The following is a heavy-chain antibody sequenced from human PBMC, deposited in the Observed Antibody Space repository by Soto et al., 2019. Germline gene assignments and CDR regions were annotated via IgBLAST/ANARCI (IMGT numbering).Heavy chain of an antibody. CDR1: GVTLSNGAYC. Sequence: SETLSLTCLVSGVTLSNGAYCWNWLRGSREEGLERIGYIHHFETTYYNPSFRSRISLYIDRTRKQFFLRLSSMTAADKVVYYCVRDGGDDSFDFWGQGTQVTVSS. CDR2: IHHFETT. V-gene: IGHV4-30-2*06. J-gene: IGHJ4*02. CDR3: VRDGGDDSFDF. D-gene: IGHD2-21*02.